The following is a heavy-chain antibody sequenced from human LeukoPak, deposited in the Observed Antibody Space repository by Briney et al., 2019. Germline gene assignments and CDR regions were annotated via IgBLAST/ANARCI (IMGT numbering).Heavy chain of an antibody. J-gene: IGHJ2*01. Sequence: SETLSLTCTVSGGSISSSSYYWGWIRQPPGKGLEWIVSIYYSGSTYYNPSLKSRVTISVDTSKNQFSLKLSSVTAADTAVYHCARHLSIQLWSHWYFDLWGRGTLVTVSS. CDR1: GGSISSSSYY. D-gene: IGHD5-18*01. CDR2: IYYSGST. V-gene: IGHV4-39*01. CDR3: ARHLSIQLWSHWYFDL.